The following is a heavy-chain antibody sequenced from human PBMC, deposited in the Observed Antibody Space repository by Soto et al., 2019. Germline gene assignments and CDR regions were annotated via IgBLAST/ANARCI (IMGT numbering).Heavy chain of an antibody. CDR3: ARGYTEYDDHSYYFES. V-gene: IGHV1-69*01. CDR2: IIPIFGTP. D-gene: IGHD1-20*01. Sequence: QVQLVQSGAEVKKPGSSVKVSCKASGGTFSTSLISWVRQAPGQGLEWMGGIIPIFGTPNYAQKFQGRVKITADESTSTVYMELNSLRSEDKAMYSCARGYTEYDDHSYYFESWGKGTQVTVSS. J-gene: IGHJ4*02. CDR1: GGTFSTSL.